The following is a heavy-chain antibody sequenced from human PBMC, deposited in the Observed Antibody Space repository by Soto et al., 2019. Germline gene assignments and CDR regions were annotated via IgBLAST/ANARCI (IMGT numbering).Heavy chain of an antibody. CDR1: GYTLTELS. D-gene: IGHD6-19*01. V-gene: IGHV1-24*01. J-gene: IGHJ6*02. CDR3: ATAGWANSSGWPYYYYYGMDV. CDR2: FDPEDGET. Sequence: GASVKVSCKVSGYTLTELSMHWVRQAPGKGLEWMGGFDPEDGETIYAQKFQGRVTMTEDTSTDTAYMELSSLRSEDTAVYYCATAGWANSSGWPYYYYYGMDVWGQGTTVTVSS.